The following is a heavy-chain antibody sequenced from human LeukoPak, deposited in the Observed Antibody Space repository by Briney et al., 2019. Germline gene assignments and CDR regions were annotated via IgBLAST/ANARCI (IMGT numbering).Heavy chain of an antibody. CDR3: ARAFYYSKYFDY. V-gene: IGHV3-7*01. J-gene: IGHJ4*02. Sequence: GGSLRLSCAASGFTFSSYWMNWVRQAPGKGLEWVANIKQDGSEKYYVDSVKGRFTISRDNAKNSLYLQANNLRAEDTAVYYCARAFYYSKYFDYWGQGTLVTVSS. CDR1: GFTFSSYW. D-gene: IGHD3-10*01. CDR2: IKQDGSEK.